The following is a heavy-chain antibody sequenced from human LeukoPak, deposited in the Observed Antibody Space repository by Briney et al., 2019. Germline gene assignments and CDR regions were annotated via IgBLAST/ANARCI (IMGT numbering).Heavy chain of an antibody. Sequence: SETLSLTCTVSGGSISSGSYYWSWIRQPAGKGLEWIGRIYTSGSTNYNPSLESRVTISVDTSKNQFSLKLSSVTAADTAVYYCARAGGSGWYTSFDYWGQGTLVTVSS. CDR3: ARAGGSGWYTSFDY. CDR2: IYTSGST. CDR1: GGSISSGSYY. D-gene: IGHD6-19*01. J-gene: IGHJ4*02. V-gene: IGHV4-61*02.